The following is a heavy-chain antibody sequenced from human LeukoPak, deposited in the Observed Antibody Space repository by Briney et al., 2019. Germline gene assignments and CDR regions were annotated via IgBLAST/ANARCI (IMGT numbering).Heavy chain of an antibody. D-gene: IGHD2-2*01. CDR3: ARGGYCSSTSCSSFDY. CDR2: INHSGST. Sequence: SETLSLTCAVYGGSFSGYYWSWIRHPPGKGLEWIGEINHSGSTNYNPSLKSRATISVDTSKNQFSLKLSSVTAADTAVYYCARGGYCSSTSCSSFDYWGQGTLVTVSS. J-gene: IGHJ4*02. CDR1: GGSFSGYY. V-gene: IGHV4-34*01.